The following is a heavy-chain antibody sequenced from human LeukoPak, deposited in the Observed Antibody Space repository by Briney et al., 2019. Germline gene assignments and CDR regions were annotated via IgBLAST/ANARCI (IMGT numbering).Heavy chain of an antibody. J-gene: IGHJ6*03. CDR2: IYSGGST. V-gene: IGHV3-53*01. CDR3: ARALGSDSSGHYESYYMDV. CDR1: GFTVSSNY. D-gene: IGHD3-22*01. Sequence: GGSLRLSCAASGFTVSSNYMSWVRQAPGKGLEWVSVIYSGGSTYYADSVKGRFTISRDNSKNTLYLQMNSLRAEDTAVYYCARALGSDSSGHYESYYMDVWGKGTTVTVSS.